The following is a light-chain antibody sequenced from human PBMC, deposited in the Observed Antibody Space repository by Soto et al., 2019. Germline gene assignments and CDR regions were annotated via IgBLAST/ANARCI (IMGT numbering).Light chain of an antibody. CDR3: QQYHNWPPAWT. Sequence: EIVMTQSPATLSVSPGESATLSCRASVSISRNLAWYQQKPGQAPRLLVYGASTRASGVAARFSGSGSGTEFTLTISSLQSEDFAIYHCQQYHNWPPAWTFGQGTKVDIK. V-gene: IGKV3-15*01. CDR2: GAS. J-gene: IGKJ1*01. CDR1: VSISRN.